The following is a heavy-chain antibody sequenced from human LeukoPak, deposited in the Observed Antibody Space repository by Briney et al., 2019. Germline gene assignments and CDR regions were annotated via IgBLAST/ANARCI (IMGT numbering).Heavy chain of an antibody. CDR2: ISSSSSYI. CDR3: ARVSRYYDSSGYYYD. D-gene: IGHD3-22*01. CDR1: GFTFSSYS. Sequence: GGSLRLSCAASGFTFSSYSMTWVRQAPGKGLEWVSSISSSSSYIYYADSVKGRFTISRDNAKNSLYLQMNSLRAEDTAVYYCARVSRYYDSSGYYYDWGQGTLVTVSS. J-gene: IGHJ4*02. V-gene: IGHV3-21*01.